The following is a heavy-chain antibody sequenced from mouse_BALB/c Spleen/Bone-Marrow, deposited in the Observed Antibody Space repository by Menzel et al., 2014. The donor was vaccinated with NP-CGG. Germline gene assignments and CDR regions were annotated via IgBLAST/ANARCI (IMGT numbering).Heavy chain of an antibody. CDR3: ARYYLYAMDY. Sequence: QVQLQQSGPGLVAPSQSLSITCPVSGFSLTSYGVHWVRQPPGKGLEWLGVIWAGGSTNYNSALMSRLSISKDNSKSQVFLKMNSLQTDDTAMYYCARYYLYAMDYWGQGTSVTVSS. V-gene: IGHV2-9*02. CDR1: GFSLTSYG. CDR2: IWAGGST. D-gene: IGHD1-1*02. J-gene: IGHJ4*01.